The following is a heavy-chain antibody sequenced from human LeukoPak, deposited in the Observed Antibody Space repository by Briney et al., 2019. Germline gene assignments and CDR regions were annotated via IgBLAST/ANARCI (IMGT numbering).Heavy chain of an antibody. CDR3: ASHRDYYDSSGLCAFDY. CDR2: IKEDGSER. Sequence: GGSLRLSCAVSGFTFRSHWMSWVRQAPGKGLEWVANIKEDGSERYYVDSVKGRFTISRDNAKNSLYLQMNSLRAEDTAVYYCASHRDYYDSSGLCAFDYWGQGTLVTVSS. D-gene: IGHD3-22*01. CDR1: GFTFRSHW. V-gene: IGHV3-7*01. J-gene: IGHJ4*02.